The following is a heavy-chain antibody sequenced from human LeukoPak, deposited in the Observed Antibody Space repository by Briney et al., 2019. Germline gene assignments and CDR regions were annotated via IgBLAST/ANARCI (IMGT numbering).Heavy chain of an antibody. J-gene: IGHJ6*03. Sequence: GGSLRLSCAASGFTFSSYSMNLVRQAPGKGLEWVSAISSISSYIYYADSGKGRFTISRDNPNNSLYLQMNSLRAEDTAVYYCAREGGGGGFGVVITRSYYYMDVWGKGTTVTVSS. V-gene: IGHV3-21*01. D-gene: IGHD3-3*01. CDR3: AREGGGGGFGVVITRSYYYMDV. CDR2: ISSISSYI. CDR1: GFTFSSYS.